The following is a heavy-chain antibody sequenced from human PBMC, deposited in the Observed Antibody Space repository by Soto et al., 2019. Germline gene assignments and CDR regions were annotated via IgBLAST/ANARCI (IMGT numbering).Heavy chain of an antibody. CDR1: GGSVSSGRYH. Sequence: SETLSLTCTVSGGSVSSGRYHWSWIRQSPGKGPEWMGYIYYSGSTNYNPSLKSRVTISIDTSKNQFSLKLSSVTAADTAVYYCARDTAAVAGLDCWGQGTLVTVSS. J-gene: IGHJ4*02. D-gene: IGHD6-19*01. V-gene: IGHV4-61*01. CDR2: IYYSGST. CDR3: ARDTAAVAGLDC.